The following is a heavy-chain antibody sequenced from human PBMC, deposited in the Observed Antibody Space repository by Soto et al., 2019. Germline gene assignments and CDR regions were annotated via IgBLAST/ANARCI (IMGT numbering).Heavy chain of an antibody. Sequence: PGGSPRLSCAASGFTFSSYWMHWVRQAPGKGLVWVSRINSDGSSTSYAQKFQGTVTMTWDTPTSTVYMELNSLRSEDTAVYYCAREGYKLPHYWGQGTLVTVSS. CDR1: GFTFSSYW. D-gene: IGHD1-1*01. V-gene: IGHV3-74*01. CDR2: INSDGSST. CDR3: AREGYKLPHY. J-gene: IGHJ4*02.